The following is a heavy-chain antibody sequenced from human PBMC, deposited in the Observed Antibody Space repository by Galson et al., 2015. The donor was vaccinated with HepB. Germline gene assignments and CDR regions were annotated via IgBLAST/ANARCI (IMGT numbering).Heavy chain of an antibody. CDR3: ARILYNWNLTYYYGMDV. V-gene: IGHV3-66*02. Sequence: SLRLSCAASGFTVSSDYMNWVRQAPGKGLELVSVIYTGGRTYSVDSVKGRFTIPRDNSKNTVYLQMNSLRPEDTAVYYCARILYNWNLTYYYGMDVWGQGTTVTVS. J-gene: IGHJ6*02. D-gene: IGHD1-20*01. CDR2: IYTGGRT. CDR1: GFTVSSDY.